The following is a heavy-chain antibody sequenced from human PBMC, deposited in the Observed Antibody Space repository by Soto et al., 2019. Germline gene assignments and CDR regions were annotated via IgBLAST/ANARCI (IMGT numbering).Heavy chain of an antibody. D-gene: IGHD3-3*01. Sequence: PGESLKISCNGSGYSFTSDWIGWVRQMPGKGLEWMGIIYPGDSDTRYSPSFQGQVTISADNSKNTLYLQMNSLRAEDTAVYYCAKDRGPYYDFWSGYFDYYYYYGMDVWGQGTTVTVSS. CDR1: GYSFTSDW. V-gene: IGHV5-51*01. J-gene: IGHJ6*02. CDR3: AKDRGPYYDFWSGYFDYYYYYGMDV. CDR2: IYPGDSDT.